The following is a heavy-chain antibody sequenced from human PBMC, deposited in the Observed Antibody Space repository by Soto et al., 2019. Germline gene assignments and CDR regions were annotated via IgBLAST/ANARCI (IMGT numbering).Heavy chain of an antibody. CDR3: ARVKTETSTFYYYYAMDV. CDR1: GRPVNVVSGYY. Sequence: QVQLQQWGAGLLKPSETLSLTCAVYGRPVNVVSGYYWSWIRQPPGKGLEWIGEINHRGSTNYNPSLKSRVTISLDTSKNQFSLKLSSVTAADTALYYCARVKTETSTFYYYYAMDVW. D-gene: IGHD4-17*01. V-gene: IGHV4-34*01. CDR2: INHRGST. J-gene: IGHJ6*01.